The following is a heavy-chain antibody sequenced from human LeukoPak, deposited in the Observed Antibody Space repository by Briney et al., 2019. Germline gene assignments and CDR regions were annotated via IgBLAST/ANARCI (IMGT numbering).Heavy chain of an antibody. Sequence: SETLSFTCTVSGYSISSGYYWSWIRQPPGKGLEWIGSIYHSGSTYYNPSLKSRVTISVDTSKNQFSLKLSSVTAADTAVYYCARGDYGSGSYFDYWGQGTLVTVSS. D-gene: IGHD3-10*01. CDR1: GYSISSGYY. V-gene: IGHV4-38-2*02. CDR2: IYHSGST. J-gene: IGHJ4*02. CDR3: ARGDYGSGSYFDY.